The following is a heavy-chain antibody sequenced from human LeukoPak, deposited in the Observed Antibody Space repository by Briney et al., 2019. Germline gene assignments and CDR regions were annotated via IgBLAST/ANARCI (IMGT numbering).Heavy chain of an antibody. CDR1: GYTFTSYG. J-gene: IGHJ4*02. V-gene: IGHV1-18*04. D-gene: IGHD5-24*01. CDR3: AREYWDGYNSVRGLFDY. Sequence: ASVKVSCKASGYTFTSYGISWVRQAPGQGLEWMGWISAYNGNTNYAQKLQGRVTMTTDTSTSTAYMELRSLRSDDTAVYYCAREYWDGYNSVRGLFDYWGQGTLVTVSS. CDR2: ISAYNGNT.